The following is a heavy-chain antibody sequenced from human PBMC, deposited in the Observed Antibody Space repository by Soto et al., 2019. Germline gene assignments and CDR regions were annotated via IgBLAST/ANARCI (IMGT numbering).Heavy chain of an antibody. CDR1: GFTFSSYS. V-gene: IGHV3-48*01. J-gene: IGHJ5*02. Sequence: EVQLVESGGGLVQPVVSLRLSCAASGFTFSSYSMNWVRQAPGKGLEWVSYFSSSSSTIYYADSVKGRFTISRDNAKNSLYLQMNSLRAEDTAVYYCAREEGLLNWFDPWGQGTLVTVSS. CDR2: FSSSSSTI. D-gene: IGHD1-26*01. CDR3: AREEGLLNWFDP.